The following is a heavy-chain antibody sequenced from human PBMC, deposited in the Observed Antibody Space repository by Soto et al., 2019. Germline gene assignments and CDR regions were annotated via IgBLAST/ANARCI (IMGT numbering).Heavy chain of an antibody. Sequence: GGSLGLSCVAPGFTCGGYTLRWVRQAPGGGLEWVSFIRSKAYGATTEYAASVKGRFTISRDDSKRIAYLQMNSLKSDNTAVYYCDKDLASYDNNHFYGMDVWGQGTTVTVSS. D-gene: IGHD3-3*02. J-gene: IGHJ6*02. CDR2: IRSKAYGATT. CDR1: GFTCGGYT. V-gene: IGHV3-49*04. CDR3: DKDLASYDNNHFYGMDV.